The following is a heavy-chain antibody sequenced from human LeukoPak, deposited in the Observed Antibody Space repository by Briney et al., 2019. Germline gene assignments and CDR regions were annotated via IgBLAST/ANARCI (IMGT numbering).Heavy chain of an antibody. D-gene: IGHD6-19*01. J-gene: IGHJ6*02. CDR2: INPNSGGT. CDR1: GYTFTGYY. Sequence: ASVKVSCKASGYTFTGYYMHWVRQAPGQGLEWMGWINPNSGGTNYAQKFQGWVTMTRDTSISTAYMELSRLRSDDTAVYYCARSIAVAGPYYHYGMDVWGQGTTVTVSS. CDR3: ARSIAVAGPYYHYGMDV. V-gene: IGHV1-2*04.